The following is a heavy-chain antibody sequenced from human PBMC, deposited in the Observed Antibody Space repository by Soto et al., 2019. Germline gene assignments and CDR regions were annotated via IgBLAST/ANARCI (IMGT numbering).Heavy chain of an antibody. J-gene: IGHJ6*02. CDR1: GYSFTSYW. CDR2: IYPGDSDT. V-gene: IGHV5-51*01. CDR3: ARLNLPGLAAAGHDYYYYGMDV. D-gene: IGHD6-13*01. Sequence: PGESLKISCKGSGYSFTSYWIGWVRQMPGKGLEWMGIIYPGDSDTRYSPSFQGQVTISADKSISTAYLQWSSLKASDTAMYYCARLNLPGLAAAGHDYYYYGMDVWGQGTTVTVSS.